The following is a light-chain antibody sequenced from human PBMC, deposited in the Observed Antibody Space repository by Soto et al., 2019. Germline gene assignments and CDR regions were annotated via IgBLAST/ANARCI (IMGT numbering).Light chain of an antibody. CDR1: QSVSSY. CDR2: DAS. CDR3: QQRSNWPLT. Sequence: EIVLTQSPATLSLSPGERATLSCRASQSVSSYLAWYQQKPGQAPRLLIYDASNRATGIPARFSGSGSGTDFTLIISSLEPEDYAVYYCQQRSNWPLTFGGGTKVDIK. V-gene: IGKV3-11*01. J-gene: IGKJ4*01.